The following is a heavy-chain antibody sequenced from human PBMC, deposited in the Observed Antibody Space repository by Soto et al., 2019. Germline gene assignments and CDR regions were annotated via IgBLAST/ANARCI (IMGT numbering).Heavy chain of an antibody. CDR1: GGSISSGDYY. CDR2: IYYSGST. Sequence: SETLSLTCTVSGGSISSGDYYWSWIRQPPGKGLEWIGYIYYSGSTYYNPSLKSRVTISVDTSKNQFSLKLSSVTAADTAVYYCARDLYSSPFQGFYYGMDVWGQGTTVTVSS. CDR3: ARDLYSSPFQGFYYGMDV. V-gene: IGHV4-30-4*01. D-gene: IGHD6-13*01. J-gene: IGHJ6*02.